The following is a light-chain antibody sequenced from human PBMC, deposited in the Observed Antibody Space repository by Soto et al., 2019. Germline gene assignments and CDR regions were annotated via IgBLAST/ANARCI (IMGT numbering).Light chain of an antibody. V-gene: IGKV3D-15*01. CDR1: QSVGSN. CDR2: GAS. J-gene: IGKJ2*01. Sequence: EIVMTQSPATLSVSPGERATLSCRASQSVGSNLAWYQQKPGQAPSLLISGASTRATGIPARFSGSGSGTEFTLTISSLQSEDFAVYYCQQYIDWPETCGQGTKVEIK. CDR3: QQYIDWPET.